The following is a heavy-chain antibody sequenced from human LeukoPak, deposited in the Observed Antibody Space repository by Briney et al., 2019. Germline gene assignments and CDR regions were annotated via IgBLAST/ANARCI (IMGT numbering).Heavy chain of an antibody. CDR2: ISGSGGST. J-gene: IGHJ4*02. Sequence: PGGSLRLSCAASGFTFSSYAMSWVRQAPGKGLEWVSAISGSGGSTYYADSVKGRFTISRDNSKNTLYLQMNSLRAEDTAVYYCAKDDILKSYYGVDDFDYRGQGTLVTVSS. CDR3: AKDDILKSYYGVDDFDY. V-gene: IGHV3-23*01. D-gene: IGHD3-10*01. CDR1: GFTFSSYA.